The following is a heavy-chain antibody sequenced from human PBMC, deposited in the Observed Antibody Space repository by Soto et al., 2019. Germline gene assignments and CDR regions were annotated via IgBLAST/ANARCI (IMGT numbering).Heavy chain of an antibody. CDR2: IIPLFGTA. Sequence: QVQLVQSGADVKKPGSSVKVSCKASGGTFNIYSISWVRQAPGQGLEWMGGIIPLFGTAYYAQEFQGRVTITADESTSPDYLELSSLRSEDTAVYFCARGASTHYYDSSGYYKGPLDYWGQGTLVTVSS. J-gene: IGHJ4*02. CDR1: GGTFNIYS. V-gene: IGHV1-69*01. CDR3: ARGASTHYYDSSGYYKGPLDY. D-gene: IGHD3-22*01.